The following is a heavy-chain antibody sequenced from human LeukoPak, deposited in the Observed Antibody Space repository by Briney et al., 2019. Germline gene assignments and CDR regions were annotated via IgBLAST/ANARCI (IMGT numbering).Heavy chain of an antibody. Sequence: ASVKVSCKASGYTFTSYGISWVRQAPGQGLEWMGWISAYNGNTNYAQKLQGRVTMTTDTSTSTAYMELRSLRSDDTAVYYCARWFGSGSYYYYMDVWGKGTTVTVSS. CDR2: ISAYNGNT. CDR3: ARWFGSGSYYYYMDV. D-gene: IGHD3-10*01. V-gene: IGHV1-18*01. CDR1: GYTFTSYG. J-gene: IGHJ6*03.